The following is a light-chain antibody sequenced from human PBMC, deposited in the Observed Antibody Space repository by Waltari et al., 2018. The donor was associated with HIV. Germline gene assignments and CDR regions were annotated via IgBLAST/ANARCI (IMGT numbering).Light chain of an antibody. CDR2: DGN. CDR1: SRAIGRHNS. CDR3: CSYAGNSDVV. Sequence: QSALTQPHSVSGSPGPSVPISCPGTSRAIGRHNSVSWYRQFPGKAPSVIIHDGNKRPSGVPDRFSGSKSGNTASLTISGLQTDEEADYYCCSYAGNSDVVFGGGTTLTVL. J-gene: IGLJ2*01. V-gene: IGLV2-11*01.